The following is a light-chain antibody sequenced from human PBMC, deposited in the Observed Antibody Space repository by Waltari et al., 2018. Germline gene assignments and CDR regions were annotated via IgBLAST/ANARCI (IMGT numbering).Light chain of an antibody. Sequence: QSVLTQPPSVSGAPGQRVTISCTGSSSNIGAGYDVHWYQQPPGTAPKPLIYGNSIRPSGVPDRFSGSKSGTSASLAITGLQAEDEADYYCQSYDSSLSGSVVFGGGTKLTVL. V-gene: IGLV1-40*01. CDR3: QSYDSSLSGSVV. CDR2: GNS. J-gene: IGLJ2*01. CDR1: SSNIGAGYD.